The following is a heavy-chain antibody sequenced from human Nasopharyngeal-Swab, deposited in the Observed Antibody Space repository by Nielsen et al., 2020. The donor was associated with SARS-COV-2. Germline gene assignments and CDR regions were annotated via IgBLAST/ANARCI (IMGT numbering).Heavy chain of an antibody. Sequence: SLKISCAATGFTFDDYAMHWVRQGPGKGLEWVSSITWNSDRVYADSVKGRFTISRDNAKNSLYLQMNSLRPEDTALYYCAKEINNFDYYYYTMDVWSQGTTVTVSS. D-gene: IGHD3-3*02. CDR2: ITWNSDR. CDR3: AKEINNFDYYYYTMDV. V-gene: IGHV3-9*01. J-gene: IGHJ6*02. CDR1: GFTFDDYA.